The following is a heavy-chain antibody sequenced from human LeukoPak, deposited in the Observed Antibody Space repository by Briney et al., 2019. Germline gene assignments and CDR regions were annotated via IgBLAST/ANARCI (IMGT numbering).Heavy chain of an antibody. V-gene: IGHV3-30*04. CDR2: MSYDGFSK. CDR1: GFTFSNYA. D-gene: IGHD3-22*01. J-gene: IGHJ3*01. Sequence: PGRSLRLSCAASGFTFSNYAMHWVRQAPGKGLEWVSAMSYDGFSKYYADSLKGRLSISRDDSKSTVYLQMNSLRPEDTAVYFCAREGHTSGYCGTFDVWGQGTTVAVSS. CDR3: AREGHTSGYCGTFDV.